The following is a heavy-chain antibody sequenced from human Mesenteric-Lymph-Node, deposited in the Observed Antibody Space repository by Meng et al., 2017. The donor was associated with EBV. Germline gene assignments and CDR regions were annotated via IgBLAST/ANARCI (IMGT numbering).Heavy chain of an antibody. D-gene: IGHD4-23*01. J-gene: IGHJ4*02. CDR3: ARGGGVLTPLDY. V-gene: IGHV4-34*01. Sequence: GQLRQWGAGLLKPSETLSLTCAVYGGSFSGYYLSWIRQPLGKGLEWIGEINHSGGTNYNPSLESRVTISVDASKNQFSLKLRSVTAADTAVYYCARGGGVLTPLDYWGQGGLVTVSS. CDR1: GGSFSGYY. CDR2: INHSGGT.